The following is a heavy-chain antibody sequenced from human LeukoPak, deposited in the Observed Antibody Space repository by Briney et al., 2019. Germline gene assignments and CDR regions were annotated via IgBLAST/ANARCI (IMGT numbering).Heavy chain of an antibody. J-gene: IGHJ6*02. Sequence: SETLSLTCTVSGGSISSYYWSWIRQPPGKGLEWIGYIYYSGSTNYNPSLKSRVTISVDTSKNQFSLKLSSVTAADTAVYYCARGYSYYYYYYYGMDVWGQGTTVTVSS. D-gene: IGHD5-18*01. CDR3: ARGYSYYYYYYYGMDV. V-gene: IGHV4-59*01. CDR1: GGSISSYY. CDR2: IYYSGST.